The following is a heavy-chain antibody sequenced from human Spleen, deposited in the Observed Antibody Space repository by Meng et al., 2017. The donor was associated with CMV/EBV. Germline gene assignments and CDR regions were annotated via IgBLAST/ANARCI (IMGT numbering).Heavy chain of an antibody. CDR1: GYTFTNYY. D-gene: IGHD2-8*01. V-gene: IGHV1-2*06. Sequence: ASVKVSCKASGYTFTNYYLHWLRQAPGQGLESMGRFNPNSGDANYAQKSRGRVTMTRDTSISTAYMELSRLRSDDTAVFYCARAGPEEKASMAYYFDYWGQGTLVTVSS. CDR3: ARAGPEEKASMAYYFDY. J-gene: IGHJ4*02. CDR2: FNPNSGDA.